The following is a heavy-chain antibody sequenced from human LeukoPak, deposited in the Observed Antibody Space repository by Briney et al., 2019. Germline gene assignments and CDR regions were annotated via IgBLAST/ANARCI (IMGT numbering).Heavy chain of an antibody. Sequence: KTSETLSLTCTVSGGSISSSSYYWSWIRQPPGKGLEWIGYIYYSGSTNYNPSLKSRVTISVDTSKNQLSLKLSSVTAADTAVYYCARSQTSGYYDFWSGYYTPNWYFDLWGRGTLVTVSS. V-gene: IGHV4-61*01. CDR3: ARSQTSGYYDFWSGYYTPNWYFDL. CDR1: GGSISSSSYY. CDR2: IYYSGST. D-gene: IGHD3-3*01. J-gene: IGHJ2*01.